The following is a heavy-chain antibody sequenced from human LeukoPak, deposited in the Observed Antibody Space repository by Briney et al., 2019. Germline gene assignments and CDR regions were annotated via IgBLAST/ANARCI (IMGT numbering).Heavy chain of an antibody. D-gene: IGHD4-17*01. Sequence: GGSLRLSCAASEFTFSSHWMSWVRQAPGKGLEWVANIKKDGSEKYYVDAVKGRFTISRDNAKTSLYLQMNSLRAEDTAVYYCARDAQFYGDYGAFDIWGQGTMVTVSS. J-gene: IGHJ3*02. CDR3: ARDAQFYGDYGAFDI. CDR1: EFTFSSHW. V-gene: IGHV3-7*01. CDR2: IKKDGSEK.